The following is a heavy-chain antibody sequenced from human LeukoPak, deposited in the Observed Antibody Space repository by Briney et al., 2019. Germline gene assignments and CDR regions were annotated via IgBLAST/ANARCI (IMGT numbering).Heavy chain of an antibody. D-gene: IGHD6-13*01. CDR3: ARDPKAAAGTKFDY. V-gene: IGHV3-48*01. Sequence: PGGSLRLSCAVSGFTFNTCSMNWVRQAPGKGLEWVSYISSSSDTIYYADSVKGRFTISRDNSKNTLYLQMNSLRPEDTAVYYCARDPKAAAGTKFDYWGQGTLVTVSS. CDR1: GFTFNTCS. CDR2: ISSSSDTI. J-gene: IGHJ4*02.